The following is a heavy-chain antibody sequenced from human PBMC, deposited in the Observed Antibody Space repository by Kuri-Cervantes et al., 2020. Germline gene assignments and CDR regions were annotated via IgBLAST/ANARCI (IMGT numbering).Heavy chain of an antibody. V-gene: IGHV3-43*01. CDR1: GFTFDDYT. CDR3: AREGYN. Sequence: LSLTCAASGFTFDDYTMHWVRQAPGKGLEWVSLISWDGGSTYYADSVKGRFTISRDNAKNSLYLQMSSLRVEDMAVYYCAREGYNWGQGTLVTVSS. CDR2: ISWDGGST. J-gene: IGHJ4*02. D-gene: IGHD6-13*01.